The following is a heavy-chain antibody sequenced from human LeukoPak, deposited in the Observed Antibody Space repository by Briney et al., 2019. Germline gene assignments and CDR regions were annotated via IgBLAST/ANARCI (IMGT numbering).Heavy chain of an antibody. Sequence: SETLSLTCTVSGGSISSYYWSWIRQPPGKGLEWIGYIYYSGSTNYNPSLKSRVTISVDTSKNQFSLKLSSVTAADTAVYYCARVPGYGSGSYIFDYWGQGTLVTVSS. CDR1: GGSISSYY. CDR3: ARVPGYGSGSYIFDY. J-gene: IGHJ4*02. CDR2: IYYSGST. D-gene: IGHD3-10*01. V-gene: IGHV4-59*08.